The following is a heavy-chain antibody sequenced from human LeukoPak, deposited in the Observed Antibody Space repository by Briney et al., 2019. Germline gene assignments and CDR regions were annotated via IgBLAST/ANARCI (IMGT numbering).Heavy chain of an antibody. CDR3: AREKGKNTAAHL. J-gene: IGHJ5*02. D-gene: IGHD5-18*01. V-gene: IGHV3-23*01. Sequence: PGGSLRLSCAASGFTFSSYAMSWVRQAPGKGLEWVSAISGSGVTTYYADSVKGRFTISRDNAKNSLYLQMNSLRAEDTAVYYCAREKGKNTAAHLWGQGTLVTVSS. CDR1: GFTFSSYA. CDR2: ISGSGVTT.